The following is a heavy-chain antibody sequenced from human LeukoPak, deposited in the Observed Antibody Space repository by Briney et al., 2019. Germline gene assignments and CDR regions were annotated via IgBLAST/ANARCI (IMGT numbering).Heavy chain of an antibody. CDR2: MNPNSGNT. Sequence: GASVNVSCKTSGYTFTNYDINWVRQATGQGLEWMGWMNPNSGNTGYAQKFQGRVTMTRNTSISTAYMELSSLRSEDTAVYYCARGEGSSWYVPGRDYWGQGTLVTVSS. D-gene: IGHD6-13*01. V-gene: IGHV1-8*01. J-gene: IGHJ4*02. CDR3: ARGEGSSWYVPGRDY. CDR1: GYTFTNYD.